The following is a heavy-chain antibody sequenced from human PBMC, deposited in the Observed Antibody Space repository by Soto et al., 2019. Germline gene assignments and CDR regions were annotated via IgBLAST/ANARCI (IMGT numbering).Heavy chain of an antibody. J-gene: IGHJ4*02. CDR3: ATLIKTYYDDSSGYYQDY. Sequence: GGSLRLSCAASRFKFSDYSMNWVRQAPGKGLEWVSSISPRSAYIHYADAVKGRFIISRDDGKNALILQMNSLRAEDTAVYYCATLIKTYYDDSSGYYQDYWGQGTLVTVSS. D-gene: IGHD3-22*01. CDR1: RFKFSDYS. CDR2: ISPRSAYI. V-gene: IGHV3-21*01.